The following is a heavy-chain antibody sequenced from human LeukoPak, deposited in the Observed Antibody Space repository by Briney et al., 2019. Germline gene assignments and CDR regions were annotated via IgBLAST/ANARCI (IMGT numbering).Heavy chain of an antibody. D-gene: IGHD3-22*01. Sequence: SETLSLTCTVSGGSISSYYXSXXXXPXXXXXXXXGRIYTSGSTNYNPSLKSRVTMSVDTSXXQFSLKLSSVTAADTAVYYCARDSPTYYYDSSGYNVWGQGTLVTVSS. J-gene: IGHJ4*02. CDR1: GGSISSYY. CDR3: ARDSPTYYYDSSGYNV. CDR2: IYTSGST. V-gene: IGHV4-4*07.